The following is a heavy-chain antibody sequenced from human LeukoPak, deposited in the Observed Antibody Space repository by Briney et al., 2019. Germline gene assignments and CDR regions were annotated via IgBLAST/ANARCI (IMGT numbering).Heavy chain of an antibody. Sequence: SETLSLTCAVYGGSFSGYYWSWIRQPPGKGLEWIGEINHSGSTNYNPSLKSRVTISVDTSKNQFSLKLSSMTAADTAVYYCASFFGGTAGFNWGQGTLVTVSS. CDR2: INHSGST. J-gene: IGHJ4*02. CDR1: GGSFSGYY. V-gene: IGHV4-34*01. D-gene: IGHD1-1*01. CDR3: ASFFGGTAGFN.